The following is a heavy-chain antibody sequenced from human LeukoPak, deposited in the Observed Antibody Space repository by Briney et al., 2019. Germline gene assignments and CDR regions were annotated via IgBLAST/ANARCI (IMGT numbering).Heavy chain of an antibody. CDR3: AKSNSYGLIDI. Sequence: GGSLRLSCAASGFTFSNYAMRWVRQAPGKGLEWVSGISGSGDSTYYADSVKGRFTISRDNSKNTLYLQMNSLRAEDTAVYYCAKSNSYGLIDIWGQGTMVTVSS. V-gene: IGHV3-23*01. J-gene: IGHJ3*02. CDR2: ISGSGDST. CDR1: GFTFSNYA. D-gene: IGHD3-16*01.